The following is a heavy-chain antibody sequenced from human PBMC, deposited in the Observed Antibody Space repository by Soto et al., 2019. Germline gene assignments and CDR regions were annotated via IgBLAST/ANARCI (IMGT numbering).Heavy chain of an antibody. CDR3: ARDSYSSVWRGGVDY. CDR2: IWYDGSNK. D-gene: IGHD6-19*01. CDR1: GFTFSSYG. V-gene: IGHV3-33*01. Sequence: QVQLVESGGGVVQPGRSLRLSCAASGFTFSSYGIHWVRQAPGKGLEWVAVIWYDGSNKYYADSVKGRFTISRDNSKNTLYLQMNSLRAEDTDVYYCARDSYSSVWRGGVDYWGQGTLVTVSS. J-gene: IGHJ4*02.